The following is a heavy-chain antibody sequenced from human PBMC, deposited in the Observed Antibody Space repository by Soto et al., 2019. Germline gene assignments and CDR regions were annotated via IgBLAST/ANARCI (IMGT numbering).Heavy chain of an antibody. V-gene: IGHV1-69*13. CDR2: IIPIFGTA. CDR1: GGTFSSYA. D-gene: IGHD2-2*01. J-gene: IGHJ6*02. CDR3: ARSRYCSSTSCPPTYGMDV. Sequence: GASVKVSCKASGGTFSSYAISWVRQAPGQGLEWMGGIIPIFGTANYAQKFQGRVTITADESTSTAYMELSSLRSEDTAVYYCARSRYCSSTSCPPTYGMDVWGQGTTVTVSS.